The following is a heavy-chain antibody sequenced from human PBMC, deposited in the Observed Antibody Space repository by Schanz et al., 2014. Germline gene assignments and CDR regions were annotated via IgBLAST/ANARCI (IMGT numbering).Heavy chain of an antibody. CDR2: ISRDGTTS. V-gene: IGHV3-11*04. Sequence: QVQLVESGGGVVQPGRSLRLSCAASGFTSSNAWMSWVRQAPGKGLEWLSYISRDGTTSYYADSVKGRFTISRDNTKNTLFLQMNNLRPEDTAMYFCARVGRDYISSSVLDSLHYWGQGSLVTVS. J-gene: IGHJ4*02. CDR3: ARVGRDYISSSVLDSLHY. D-gene: IGHD6-6*01. CDR1: GFTSSNAW.